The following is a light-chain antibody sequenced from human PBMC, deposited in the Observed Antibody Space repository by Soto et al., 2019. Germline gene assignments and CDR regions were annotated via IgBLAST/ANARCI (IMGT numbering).Light chain of an antibody. CDR3: QQYNNWPHT. V-gene: IGKV3-15*01. CDR2: GIS. Sequence: EVVVTQSPSTLSVSLGQRATLSCRTSQTVSNNVAWYRQKPGQAPSLLIYGISTRATGLPARFSGTGSGTEFTLTISSLQSEDSALYYCQQYNNWPHTFGQGTKLEIK. J-gene: IGKJ2*01. CDR1: QTVSNN.